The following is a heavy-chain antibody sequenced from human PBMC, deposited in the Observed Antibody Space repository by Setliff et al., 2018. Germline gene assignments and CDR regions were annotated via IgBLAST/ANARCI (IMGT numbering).Heavy chain of an antibody. CDR2: MHAGGNI. V-gene: IGHV4-4*08. Sequence: SSETLSLTCSVSGDSLRNDYWTWIRQPPGKGLEWIGNMHAGGNINYNPSLKSRVTLSLATSKSQFSLNLTSVTAADTAIYYCARGRLSFGSYGSGNQWKYYYYMDVWGKGTTVTSP. D-gene: IGHD3-10*01. J-gene: IGHJ6*03. CDR3: ARGRLSFGSYGSGNQWKYYYYMDV. CDR1: GDSLRNDY.